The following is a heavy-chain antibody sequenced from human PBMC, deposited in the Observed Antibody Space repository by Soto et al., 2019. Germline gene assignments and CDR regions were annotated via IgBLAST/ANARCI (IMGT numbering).Heavy chain of an antibody. CDR3: AKGRDGYNYEVDY. D-gene: IGHD5-12*01. V-gene: IGHV3-30*18. Sequence: QVQLVESGGGVVQPGRSLRLSCAASGFTFSSYGMHWVRQAPGKGLEWVAVISYDGSNKYYADSVKGRFTISRDNPKNTLYLQMNSLRAEDTAVYYCAKGRDGYNYEVDYWGQGTLVTVSS. CDR1: GFTFSSYG. J-gene: IGHJ4*02. CDR2: ISYDGSNK.